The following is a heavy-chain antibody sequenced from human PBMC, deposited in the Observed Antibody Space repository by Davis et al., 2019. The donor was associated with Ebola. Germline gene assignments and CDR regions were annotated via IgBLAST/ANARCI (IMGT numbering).Heavy chain of an antibody. CDR2: MNWDGSST. Sequence: GESLKISCAASGFTFSHYWMHWVRQAPGKGLVWVSRMNWDGSSTNYADSVRGRFTISRDNAKNTLYLQMNSLRADDTAVYYCARGAMHSYDAFDVWGPGKMVTVSS. V-gene: IGHV3-74*01. CDR1: GFTFSHYW. J-gene: IGHJ3*01. CDR3: ARGAMHSYDAFDV. D-gene: IGHD2-15*01.